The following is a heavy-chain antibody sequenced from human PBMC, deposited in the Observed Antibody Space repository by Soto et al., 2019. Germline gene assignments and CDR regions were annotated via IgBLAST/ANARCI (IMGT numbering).Heavy chain of an antibody. CDR1: GGSISNYY. CDR3: ARAYCSGGSCYSAGGFDP. V-gene: IGHV4-59*01. D-gene: IGHD2-15*01. J-gene: IGHJ5*02. CDR2: IYYSGST. Sequence: SETLSLTCTVSGGSISNYYWSWIRQPPGKGLEWIGYIYYSGSTNYNPSLKSRVTISVDTSKNQFSLKLSSVTAADTAVYYCARAYCSGGSCYSAGGFDPWGQGTLVTVSS.